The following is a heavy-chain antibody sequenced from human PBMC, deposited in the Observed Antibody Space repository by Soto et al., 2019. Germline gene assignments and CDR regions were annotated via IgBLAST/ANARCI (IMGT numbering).Heavy chain of an antibody. D-gene: IGHD2-15*01. CDR3: ARGDCSGGNCPSGYYMDV. Sequence: ASVKVSCNASGYTFSSYFMHWVRLAPGQGLEWMGIINPSGGSTRYAQKFQGRVTVTRDTSTSTVYMELSSLGSEDTAVYYCARGDCSGGNCPSGYYMDVWGKGTTVNVSS. V-gene: IGHV1-46*03. J-gene: IGHJ6*03. CDR2: INPSGGST. CDR1: GYTFSSYF.